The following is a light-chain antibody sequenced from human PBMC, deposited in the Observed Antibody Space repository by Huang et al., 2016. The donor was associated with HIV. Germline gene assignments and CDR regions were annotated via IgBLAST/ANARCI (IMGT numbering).Light chain of an antibody. Sequence: DIQMTQSPSSLSAFVGDRVTITCQASQDIGKYLNWYQQKPGKAPRLLIYGASSLETGVPSRVSGSGSGTDFTFIVSSLQPEDFATYYCQHYHDLPYTFGQGTRLEI. CDR3: QHYHDLPYT. CDR1: QDIGKY. J-gene: IGKJ2*01. CDR2: GAS. V-gene: IGKV1-33*01.